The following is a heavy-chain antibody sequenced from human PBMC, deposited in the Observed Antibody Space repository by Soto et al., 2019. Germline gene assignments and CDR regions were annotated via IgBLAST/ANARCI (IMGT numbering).Heavy chain of an antibody. CDR1: GGSISSSNW. V-gene: IGHV4-4*02. D-gene: IGHD2-15*01. J-gene: IGHJ4*02. CDR3: ASRLDHYCSGGSCYDQIDY. Sequence: QVQLQESGPGLVKPSGTLSLTCAVSGGSISSSNWWSWVRQPPGKGLEWIGEIYHSGSTNYNPSLKSQVTISVDKSKNQFSLKLRSVSAADKAVYYCASRLDHYCSGGSCYDQIDYWGQGTLVTVSS. CDR2: IYHSGST.